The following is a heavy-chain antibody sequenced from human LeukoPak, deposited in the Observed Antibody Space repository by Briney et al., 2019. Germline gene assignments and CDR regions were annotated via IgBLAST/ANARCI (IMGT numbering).Heavy chain of an antibody. V-gene: IGHV3-7*01. CDR2: IKQDGSEK. CDR1: GFTHSNYW. CDR3: ARDAYLNHYYYYGMDV. Sequence: GSLRLSCAGSGFTHSNYWMSWVRQAPGKGLEWVANIKQDGSEKHYVDSVKGRFTISRDNAKNSLYLQMNSLRAEDSAVYYCARDAYLNHYYYYGMDVWGQGTTVTVSS. J-gene: IGHJ6*02.